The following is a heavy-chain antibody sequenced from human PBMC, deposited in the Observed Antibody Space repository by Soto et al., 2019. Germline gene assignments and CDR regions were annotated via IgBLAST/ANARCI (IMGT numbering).Heavy chain of an antibody. CDR2: ISSSGSTI. J-gene: IGHJ4*02. V-gene: IGHV3-48*03. D-gene: IGHD2-8*01. CDR1: GFTFSSYE. CDR3: AREYATFEY. Sequence: EVQLVESGGGLVQPGGSLRLSCAASGFTFSSYEMNWVRQAPGKGLEWVSYISSSGSTIYYADSVKVRFTISRDNAKNSLYLQMNSLRAEDTAVYYCAREYATFEYWGQGTLVTVSS.